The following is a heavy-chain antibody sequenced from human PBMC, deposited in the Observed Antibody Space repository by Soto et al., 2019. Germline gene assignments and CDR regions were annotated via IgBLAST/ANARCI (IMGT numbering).Heavy chain of an antibody. CDR1: GDSVSSNCAA. CDR3: AGTTSHQWYYMDV. J-gene: IGHJ6*03. V-gene: IGHV6-1*01. CDR2: TYYRSRWYN. Sequence: SHTLSLTCAISGDSVSSNCAAWNWIRLSPSRGLEWLARTYYRSRWYNDYAVSVRSRITVNPDTSKNQFSLQLTSVTPEDTAVYYCAGTTSHQWYYMDVWGKGTTVTVSS. D-gene: IGHD1-7*01.